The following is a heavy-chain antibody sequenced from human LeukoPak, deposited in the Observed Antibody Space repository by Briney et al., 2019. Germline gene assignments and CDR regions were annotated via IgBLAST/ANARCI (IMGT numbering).Heavy chain of an antibody. Sequence: ASVKVSCKASGYIITTHYMHWVRQAPGQGLEWMGVSNPSGVGTNYAQKFHGRVTMTRDTSTSTVYMELSSLRSEDTAVYYCAREEYGGYFDYWGQGTLVTVSS. J-gene: IGHJ4*02. CDR3: AREEYGGYFDY. V-gene: IGHV1-46*01. CDR1: GYIITTHY. D-gene: IGHD2-21*01. CDR2: SNPSGVGT.